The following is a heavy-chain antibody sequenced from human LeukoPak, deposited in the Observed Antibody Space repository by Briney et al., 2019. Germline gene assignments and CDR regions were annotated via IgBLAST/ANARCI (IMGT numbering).Heavy chain of an antibody. Sequence: SETLSLTCTVSGGSISSYYWGWIRQPPGKGLEWLGSISQTGSTYKNPSLESRVTISVDTSTNHFSLRLTSVTAADTAIYYCARGVYDYETSGYFDYWGQGTLVTVSS. CDR2: ISQTGST. CDR1: GGSISSYY. J-gene: IGHJ4*02. CDR3: ARGVYDYETSGYFDY. V-gene: IGHV4-38-2*02. D-gene: IGHD3-22*01.